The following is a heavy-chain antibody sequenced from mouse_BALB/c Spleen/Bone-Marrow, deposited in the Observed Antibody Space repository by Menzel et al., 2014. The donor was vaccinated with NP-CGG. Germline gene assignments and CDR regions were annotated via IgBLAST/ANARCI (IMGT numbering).Heavy chain of an antibody. V-gene: IGHV7-3*02. CDR2: IRNKANGYTT. J-gene: IGHJ2*01. Sequence: EVQLQQSGGGLVQPGGSLRLSCATSGFTFXDYYMNWVRQPPGKALEWLGFIRNKANGYTTEYSASVKSRFTISRDNSQNILYLQMNTLRVDDSATYYCARDKGRVFFDYWGQGTTLTVSS. CDR1: GFTFXDYY. CDR3: ARDKGRVFFDY.